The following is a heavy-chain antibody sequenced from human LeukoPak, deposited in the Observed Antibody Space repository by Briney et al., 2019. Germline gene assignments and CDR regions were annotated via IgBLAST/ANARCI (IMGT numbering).Heavy chain of an antibody. CDR3: ARTYNWNVYFDY. J-gene: IGHJ4*02. Sequence: ASVKVSCKVSGYTLTELSMHWVRQAPGQGLEWMGIINPSGGSTSYAQKFQGRVTMTRDTSTSTVYMELSSLRSEDTAVYYCARTYNWNVYFDYWGQGTLVTVSS. CDR1: GYTLTELS. V-gene: IGHV1-46*01. CDR2: INPSGGST. D-gene: IGHD1-1*01.